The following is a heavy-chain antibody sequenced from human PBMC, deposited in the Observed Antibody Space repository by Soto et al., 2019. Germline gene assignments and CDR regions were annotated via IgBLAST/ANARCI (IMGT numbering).Heavy chain of an antibody. CDR2: IYYSGST. Sequence: SETLSLTCTLSGGSISSYHWSWTRQPPGKGLEWIGYIYYSGSTNYNPSLKSRVTISVDTSKNQFSLKLSSVTAADTAVYYCARALILTGYYIHDAFDIWGQGTMVT. V-gene: IGHV4-59*01. CDR3: ARALILTGYYIHDAFDI. D-gene: IGHD3-9*01. J-gene: IGHJ3*02. CDR1: GGSISSYH.